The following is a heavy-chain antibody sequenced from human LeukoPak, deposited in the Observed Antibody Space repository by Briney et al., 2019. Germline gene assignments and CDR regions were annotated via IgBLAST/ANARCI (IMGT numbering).Heavy chain of an antibody. D-gene: IGHD3-16*01. CDR2: INHSGST. CDR3: ARAVGGGDAFDI. J-gene: IGHJ3*02. V-gene: IGHV4-34*01. CDR1: GGSFSGYY. Sequence: SETLSLTCAVYGGSFSGYYWSWIRQPPGKGLEWIGEINHSGSTNYNPSLKSRVTISVDTSKNQFSLKLSSVTAADTAVYYCARAVGGGDAFDIWGQGTMVTVSS.